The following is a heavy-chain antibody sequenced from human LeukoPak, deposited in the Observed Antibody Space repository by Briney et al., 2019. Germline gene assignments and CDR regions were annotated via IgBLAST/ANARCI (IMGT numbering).Heavy chain of an antibody. D-gene: IGHD2-2*01. CDR2: MSYDGSHK. Sequence: GGSLRLSCAASGFTFSSYGMHWVRQAPGKGLEWVAVMSYDGSHKYYADSVKGRFTISRDNSKNTLYLQMNSLRVEDTAVYYCVKDFVVVPGLVNYFDYWGQGTLVTVSS. CDR3: VKDFVVVPGLVNYFDY. J-gene: IGHJ4*02. V-gene: IGHV3-30*12. CDR1: GFTFSSYG.